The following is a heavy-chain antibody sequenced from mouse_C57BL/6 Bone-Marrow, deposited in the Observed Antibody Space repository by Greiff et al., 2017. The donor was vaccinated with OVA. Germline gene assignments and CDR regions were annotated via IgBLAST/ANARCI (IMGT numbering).Heavy chain of an antibody. CDR1: GFSFNTYA. CDR3: VRQDSSYVFAY. J-gene: IGHJ3*01. Sequence: EVQGVESGGGLVQPKGSLKLSCAASGFSFNTYAMNWVRQAPGKGLEWVARIRSKSNNYATYYADSVKDRFTISRDDSESMLYLQMNNLKTEDTAMDYCVRQDSSYVFAYGGQGTLVTVSA. D-gene: IGHD1-1*01. CDR2: IRSKSNNYAT. V-gene: IGHV10-1*01.